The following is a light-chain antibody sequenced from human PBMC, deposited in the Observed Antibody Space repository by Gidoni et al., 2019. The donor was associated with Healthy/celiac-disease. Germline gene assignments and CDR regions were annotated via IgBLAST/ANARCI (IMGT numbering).Light chain of an antibody. J-gene: IGKJ2*01. V-gene: IGKV3-11*01. CDR2: YAS. Sequence: ESVLTQSPATLSLSPGERATLPCRASKSASRYLAWYHQKPGQAPRLLIYYASNRATGIPARFSGSGSGTDFTLTISSLEPEDFAVYYCQQRSNWPRYTFGQGTKLEIK. CDR1: KSASRY. CDR3: QQRSNWPRYT.